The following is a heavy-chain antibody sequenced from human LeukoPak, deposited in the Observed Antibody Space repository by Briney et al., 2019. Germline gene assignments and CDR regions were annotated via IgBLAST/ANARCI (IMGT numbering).Heavy chain of an antibody. Sequence: PGGSLRLSCTASAFTFNNFPMHWVRQAPGKGLGWVTLILKDGSDAFYADSVKGRFTISRDNSENTLFLQMNSLRAEDTAIYYCARDFHYFFDYCGQGTLVTVSS. J-gene: IGHJ4*02. CDR3: ARDFHYFFDY. CDR1: AFTFNNFP. CDR2: ILKDGSDA. D-gene: IGHD3-9*01. V-gene: IGHV3-30-3*01.